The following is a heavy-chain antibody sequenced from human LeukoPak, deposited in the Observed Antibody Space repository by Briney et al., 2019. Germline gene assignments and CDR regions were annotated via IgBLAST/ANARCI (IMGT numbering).Heavy chain of an antibody. D-gene: IGHD1-26*01. J-gene: IGHJ6*03. Sequence: GGSLRLSCAASGFTFSDYYMSWIRQAPGKGLEWVSSITSSSSYIYYADSVKGRFTISRDNAKNSLSLQMNSLRAEDTAVYYCANGVGYYYYMDVWGKGTTVTIPS. CDR2: ITSSSSYI. CDR1: GFTFSDYY. CDR3: ANGVGYYYYMDV. V-gene: IGHV3-11*06.